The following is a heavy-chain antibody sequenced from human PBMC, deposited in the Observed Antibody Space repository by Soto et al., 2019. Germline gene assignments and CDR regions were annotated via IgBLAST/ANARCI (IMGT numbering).Heavy chain of an antibody. J-gene: IGHJ6*01. CDR3: ARETRFLEWLLPSYGMDV. CDR2: INHSGST. D-gene: IGHD3-3*01. V-gene: IGHV4-34*01. Sequence: PSETLSLTCAVYGGSFSGYYWTWIRQPPGTGLEWIGEINHSGSTNYNPSLKSRVTISVDTSKNQFSLKLSSVTAADTAVYYCARETRFLEWLLPSYGMDVLGQGTTVTVYS. CDR1: GGSFSGYY.